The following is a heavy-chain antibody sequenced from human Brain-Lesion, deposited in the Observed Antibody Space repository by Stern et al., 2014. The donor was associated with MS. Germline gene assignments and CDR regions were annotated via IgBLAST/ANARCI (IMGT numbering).Heavy chain of an antibody. CDR1: GFTVSTNF. J-gene: IGHJ4*02. CDR2: KYSPGGT. CDR3: ARKTDTAVGGDY. D-gene: IGHD5-18*01. V-gene: IGHV3-53*01. Sequence: EVQLEESGGGLIQPGGSLRLSCAASGFTVSTNFMSWVRQAPGKGLEWVPLKYSPGGTNYADSVKGRFTISRDSSKNTLYLQMSDLRAEDTAVYYCARKTDTAVGGDYWGPGTLVTVSS.